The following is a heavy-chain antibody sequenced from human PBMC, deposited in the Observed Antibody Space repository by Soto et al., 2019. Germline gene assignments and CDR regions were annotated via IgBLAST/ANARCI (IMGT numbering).Heavy chain of an antibody. Sequence: LGESLKISCKGSGYSFTSYWIAWVRQMPGKGLEWMGIIFPHDSDIRYSPSFEGQVTISADKSISTVYLQWSSLKASDTAMYYCGSVSFPIPNTSGMDVWGQGTTVTVSS. CDR2: IFPHDSDI. V-gene: IGHV5-51*01. D-gene: IGHD3-10*01. J-gene: IGHJ6*02. CDR3: GSVSFPIPNTSGMDV. CDR1: GYSFTSYW.